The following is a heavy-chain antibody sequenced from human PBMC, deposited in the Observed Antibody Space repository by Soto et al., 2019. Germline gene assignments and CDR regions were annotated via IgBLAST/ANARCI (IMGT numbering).Heavy chain of an antibody. J-gene: IGHJ5*01. CDR3: ASRDPGTGIDS. Sequence: QVQLQESGPGLVKPSETLSLTCGVSPGSFSSNNWWTWVRQPPGQGLEWIGEIYRTGSTNYNTSLKSPLTISLDKSENQCSLRLTSLTAADTAMYFCASRDPGTGIDSWGQGTLVTVSS. CDR2: IYRTGST. D-gene: IGHD1-1*01. CDR1: PGSFSSNNW. V-gene: IGHV4-4*02.